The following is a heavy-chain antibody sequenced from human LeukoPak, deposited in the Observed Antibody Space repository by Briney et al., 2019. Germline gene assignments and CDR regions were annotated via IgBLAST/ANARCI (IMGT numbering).Heavy chain of an antibody. D-gene: IGHD5-24*01. CDR1: GGSISSFDSY. Sequence: PSETLSLTCTVSGGSISSFDSYWGWIRQHPGKGLEWIGCVYYSGSTYFNPSLKSRVTISVDTSKNQFSLNLSSVTAADTAVYYCARGRDAYKVGYWGQGTLVTVSS. J-gene: IGHJ4*02. CDR2: VYYSGST. V-gene: IGHV4-31*03. CDR3: ARGRDAYKVGY.